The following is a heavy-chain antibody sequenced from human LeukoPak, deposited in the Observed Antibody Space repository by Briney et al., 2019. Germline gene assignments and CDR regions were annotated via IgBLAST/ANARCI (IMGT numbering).Heavy chain of an antibody. D-gene: IGHD3-10*01. J-gene: IGHJ4*02. V-gene: IGHV3-53*01. CDR3: ARMITMVRGAPGTYFDY. CDR2: ISNSGGST. Sequence: GGSLRLSCAASEFSVGSNYMTWVRQAPGKGLEWVSAISNSGGSTHYADSVKGRFTISRDNSKNTLYLQMNSLRAEDTAVYYCARMITMVRGAPGTYFDYWGQGTLVTVSS. CDR1: EFSVGSNY.